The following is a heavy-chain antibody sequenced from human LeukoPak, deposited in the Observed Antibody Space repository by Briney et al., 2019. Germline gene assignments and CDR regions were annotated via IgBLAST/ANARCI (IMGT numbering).Heavy chain of an antibody. CDR2: IIPILGIA. CDR1: GGTFTSYA. Sequence: GASVKVSCKASGGTFTSYAISWVRQAPGQGLEWMGRIIPILGIANYAQKFQGRVTITADKSTSTAYMELSRLRSEDTAVYYCARESDSSGYYTPYFDYWGQGTLVTVSS. CDR3: ARESDSSGYYTPYFDY. J-gene: IGHJ4*02. D-gene: IGHD3-22*01. V-gene: IGHV1-69*04.